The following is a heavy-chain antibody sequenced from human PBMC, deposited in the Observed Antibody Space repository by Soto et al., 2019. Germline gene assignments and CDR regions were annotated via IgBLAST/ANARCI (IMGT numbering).Heavy chain of an antibody. CDR1: GGSISSYY. V-gene: IGHV4-59*01. CDR3: ARFFRNKLVSPESRFDP. J-gene: IGHJ5*02. CDR2: IYYSGST. Sequence: SETLSLTCTVSGGSISSYYWSWIRQPPGKGLEWIGYIYYSGSTNYNPSLKSRVTISVDTSKNQFSLKLSSVTAADTAVYYCARFFRNKLVSPESRFDPWGQGTLVTVSS. D-gene: IGHD1-26*01.